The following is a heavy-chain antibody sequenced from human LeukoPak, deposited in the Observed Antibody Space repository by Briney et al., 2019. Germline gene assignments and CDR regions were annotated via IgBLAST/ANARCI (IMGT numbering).Heavy chain of an antibody. J-gene: IGHJ4*02. CDR3: ASARGYGAHFTY. V-gene: IGHV1-2*02. CDR2: TNPNSGDT. CDR1: GHTFIGYY. Sequence: ASVKVSCKASGHTFIGYYMHWMRQAPGQGLEWMGWTNPNSGDTNYAQKFQGRVTMTRDTSISTAYMELSRLRSDDTAVYYCASARGYGAHFTYWAKGPLVTVS. D-gene: IGHD3-10*01.